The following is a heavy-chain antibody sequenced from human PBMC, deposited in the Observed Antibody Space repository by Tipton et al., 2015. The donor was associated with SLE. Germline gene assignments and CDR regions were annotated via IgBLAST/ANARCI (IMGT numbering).Heavy chain of an antibody. CDR3: ASTPPGNCSSTSCYPRYCFDY. Sequence: TLSLTCTVSGGSISSGGYYWSWIRQHPGKGLEWIGYIYYSGSTYYNPSLKSRVTISVDTSKNQFSLKLSSVTAADTAVYYCASTPPGNCSSTSCYPRYCFDYWGQGTLVTVSS. CDR1: GGSISSGGYY. J-gene: IGHJ4*02. V-gene: IGHV4-31*03. D-gene: IGHD2-2*01. CDR2: IYYSGST.